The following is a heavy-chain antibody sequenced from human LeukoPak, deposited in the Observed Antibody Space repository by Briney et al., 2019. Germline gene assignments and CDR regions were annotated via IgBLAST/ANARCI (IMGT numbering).Heavy chain of an antibody. CDR1: GFTFSSYE. D-gene: IGHD2-2*01. J-gene: IGHJ6*02. CDR3: ARDKSRLRYCSSTSCPVGYYGMDV. CDR2: ISSSGSTI. Sequence: PGGSLRLSCAAYGFTFSSYEMNWVRQAPGKGLEWVSYISSSGSTIYYADSVKGRFTISRDNAKNSLYLQMNSLRAEDTAVYYCARDKSRLRYCSSTSCPVGYYGMDVWGQGTTVTVSS. V-gene: IGHV3-48*03.